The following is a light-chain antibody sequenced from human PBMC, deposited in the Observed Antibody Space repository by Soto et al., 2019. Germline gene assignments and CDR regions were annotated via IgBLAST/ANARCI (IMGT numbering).Light chain of an antibody. J-gene: IGKJ4*01. Sequence: EIVLTQSPGTLSLSPGERATLSCRATESVSSNYLAWYQQKPGQAPRVLIYGASIRATGIPDRFSGSGSETDFTLTISSLEPEDFAVYYCQQRSNWPRTFGGGTKVDIK. CDR2: GAS. V-gene: IGKV3D-20*02. CDR1: ESVSSNY. CDR3: QQRSNWPRT.